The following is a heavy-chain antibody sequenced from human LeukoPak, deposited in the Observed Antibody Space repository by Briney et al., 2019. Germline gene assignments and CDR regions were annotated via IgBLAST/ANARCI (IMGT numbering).Heavy chain of an antibody. D-gene: IGHD1-1*01. V-gene: IGHV3-11*04. CDR2: ISSSGSTI. CDR1: GLTFSDYY. J-gene: IGHJ4*02. Sequence: GGSLRLSCAASGLTFSDYYMSRIRQAPGKGLEWVSYISSSGSTIYYADSVKGRFTISRDNAKNSLYLQMNSLRAEDTAVYYCARDQNWNDEGDYWGQGTLVTVSS. CDR3: ARDQNWNDEGDY.